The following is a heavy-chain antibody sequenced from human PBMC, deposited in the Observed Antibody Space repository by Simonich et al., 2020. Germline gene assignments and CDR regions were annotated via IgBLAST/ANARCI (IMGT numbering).Heavy chain of an antibody. CDR2: INPNRGGT. D-gene: IGHD7-27*01. CDR3: ARGYWGYYFDY. CDR1: GYTFTGYY. Sequence: QVQLVQSGAEVKKPGASVKVSCKASGYTFTGYYMHWVRQAPGQGLEWRGWINPNRGGTNYAQKFQGRVTMTRDTSISTAYMELSRLRSDDTAVYYCARGYWGYYFDYWGQGTLVTVSS. J-gene: IGHJ4*02. V-gene: IGHV1-2*02.